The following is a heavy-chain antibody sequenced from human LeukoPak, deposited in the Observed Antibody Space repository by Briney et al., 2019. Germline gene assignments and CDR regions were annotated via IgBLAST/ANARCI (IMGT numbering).Heavy chain of an antibody. CDR2: IIPILGIA. CDR3: ATYSSGWLGRGVF. CDR1: GGTFSSYA. Sequence: SVKVSCKASGGTFSSYAISWVRQAPGQGLEWMGRIIPILGIANYAQKFQGRVTITADKSTSTAYMELSSLRSEDTAVYYCATYSSGWLGRGVFWGQGTLVSVSS. V-gene: IGHV1-69*04. D-gene: IGHD6-25*01. J-gene: IGHJ4*02.